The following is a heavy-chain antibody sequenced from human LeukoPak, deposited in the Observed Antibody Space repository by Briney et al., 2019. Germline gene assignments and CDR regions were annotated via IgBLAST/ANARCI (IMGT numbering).Heavy chain of an antibody. Sequence: TGGSLRLSCVASGFTFNYAMTWVRQAPRRGLEWVSSISGSGGAIYYANSVKGRFTISRDNSRNTLFLQMNSLRAEDTALYYCVKDRGRSVAVAADYWGQGTLVTVSS. CDR1: GFTFNYA. V-gene: IGHV3-23*01. CDR3: VKDRGRSVAVAADY. CDR2: ISGSGGAI. J-gene: IGHJ4*02. D-gene: IGHD6-19*01.